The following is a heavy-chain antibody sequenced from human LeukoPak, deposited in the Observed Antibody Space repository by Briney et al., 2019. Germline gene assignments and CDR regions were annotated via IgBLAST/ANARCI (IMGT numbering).Heavy chain of an antibody. V-gene: IGHV3-15*01. CDR1: GFTFSSYA. D-gene: IGHD3-10*01. J-gene: IGHJ6*02. CDR2: IKSKTDGGTT. Sequence: GGSLRLSCAASGFTFSSYAMSWVRQAPGKGLEWVGRIKSKTDGGTTDYAAPVKGRFTISRDDSKNTLYLQMNSLKTEDTAVYYCTTDPSMVPSYYYGMDVWGQGTTVTVSS. CDR3: TTDPSMVPSYYYGMDV.